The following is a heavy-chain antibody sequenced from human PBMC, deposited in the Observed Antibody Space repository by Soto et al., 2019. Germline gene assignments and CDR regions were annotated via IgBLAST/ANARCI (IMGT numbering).Heavy chain of an antibody. J-gene: IGHJ5*02. CDR3: ARGMITFGGVVGNWLDP. Sequence: ASVKVSCKASGYTFTSYGISWVRQAPGQGLEWMGWISAYNGNTNYAQKLQVRVTMTTDTSTSTAYMELRSLRSDDTAVYYCARGMITFGGVVGNWLDPRAQGTLVTVSS. V-gene: IGHV1-18*01. CDR2: ISAYNGNT. D-gene: IGHD3-16*02. CDR1: GYTFTSYG.